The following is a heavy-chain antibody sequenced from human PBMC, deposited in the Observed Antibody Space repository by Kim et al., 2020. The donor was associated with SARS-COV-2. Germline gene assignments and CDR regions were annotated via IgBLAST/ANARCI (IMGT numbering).Heavy chain of an antibody. V-gene: IGHV3-53*01. CDR1: GFTVSSNY. J-gene: IGHJ4*02. D-gene: IGHD3-22*01. Sequence: GGSLRLSCAASGFTVSSNYMSWVRQAPGKGLEWVSVIYSGGSTYYADSVKGRFTISRDNSKNTLYLQMNSLRAEDTAVYYCARGFPVARYYYDSSGYYYFDYWGQGTLVTVSS. CDR2: IYSGGST. CDR3: ARGFPVARYYYDSSGYYYFDY.